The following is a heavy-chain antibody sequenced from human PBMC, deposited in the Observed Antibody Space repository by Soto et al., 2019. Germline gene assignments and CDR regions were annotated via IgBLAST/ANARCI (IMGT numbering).Heavy chain of an antibody. CDR3: AKNQGVELVPLATVDWFDP. CDR1: GFIFENFG. V-gene: IGHV3-23*01. CDR2: ISGSGFKK. D-gene: IGHD1-26*01. Sequence: GSLSLSCAASGFIFENFGMSWVRQAPGKGLEWISSISGSGFKKYYADSVKGRFTISRDNSKSTVYLELNNLSAEDTAVYHCAKNQGVELVPLATVDWFDPWGQGSGGSVSS. J-gene: IGHJ5*02.